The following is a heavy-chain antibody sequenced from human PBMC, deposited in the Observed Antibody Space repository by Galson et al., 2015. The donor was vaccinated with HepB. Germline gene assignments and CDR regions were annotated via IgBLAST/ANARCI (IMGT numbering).Heavy chain of an antibody. Sequence: SVKVSCKASGYTFTSYGISWVRQAPGRGLEWMGWISAYNGNTNYAQKLQGRVTMTTDTSTSTAYMELRSLRSDDTAVYYCARDRGNYDFWSGPYYYYYGMDVWGQGTTVTVSS. D-gene: IGHD3-3*01. J-gene: IGHJ6*02. CDR2: ISAYNGNT. V-gene: IGHV1-18*04. CDR1: GYTFTSYG. CDR3: ARDRGNYDFWSGPYYYYYGMDV.